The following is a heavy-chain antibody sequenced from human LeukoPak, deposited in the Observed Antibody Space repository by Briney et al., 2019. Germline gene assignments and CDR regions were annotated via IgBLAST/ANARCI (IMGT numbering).Heavy chain of an antibody. CDR2: INNSGST. J-gene: IGHJ4*02. D-gene: IGHD3-16*01. Sequence: SETLSLTCAVYGASFSDSYWSWIRQSPEKRLEWIGEINNSGSTSYNPSLNSRVIMSVDRSKNQFSLRLTSVTAADTAVYYCARGRYGPRLGNWGQGTLVTVSS. CDR3: ARGRYGPRLGN. V-gene: IGHV4-34*01. CDR1: GASFSDSY.